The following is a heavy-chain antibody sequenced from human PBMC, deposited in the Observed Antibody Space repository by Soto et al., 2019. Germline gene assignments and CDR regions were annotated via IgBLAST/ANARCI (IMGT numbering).Heavy chain of an antibody. D-gene: IGHD2-2*01. CDR2: ISGSGGST. CDR3: AKGYQLSRLYYYYGMDV. Sequence: PGGSLRLTCAASGFTFSSYAMSWVRQAPGKGLEWVSAISGSGGSTYYADPVKGRFTISRDNSKNTLYLQMNSLRAEDTAVYYCAKGYQLSRLYYYYGMDVWGQGTTVTVSS. J-gene: IGHJ6*02. CDR1: GFTFSSYA. V-gene: IGHV3-23*01.